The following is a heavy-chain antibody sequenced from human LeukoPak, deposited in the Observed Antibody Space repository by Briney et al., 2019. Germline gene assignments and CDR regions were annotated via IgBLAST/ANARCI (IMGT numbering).Heavy chain of an antibody. Sequence: SETLSLTCAVCGGSFSGYYWSWIRQPPGKGLEWSGEINHSGSTNYNPSLKSRVTISVDTSKNQFSLKLSSVTAADTAVYYCARIDYYGSGSSPIWGQGTMVTVSS. V-gene: IGHV4-34*01. J-gene: IGHJ3*02. CDR3: ARIDYYGSGSSPI. CDR2: INHSGST. CDR1: GGSFSGYY. D-gene: IGHD3-10*01.